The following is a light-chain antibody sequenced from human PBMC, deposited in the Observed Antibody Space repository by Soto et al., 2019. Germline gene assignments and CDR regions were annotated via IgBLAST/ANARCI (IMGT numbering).Light chain of an antibody. CDR1: SSDVGGYNY. Sequence: QSVLTQPPSASGSPGQSVTISCTGTSSDVGGYNYVSWYQQHPGKAPKLMIYEVSKRPSGVPDRFSGSKSGNTASLTVSGPRVEVEADYSGGIYAGTLYVFVTGTRLTV. CDR2: EVS. V-gene: IGLV2-8*01. J-gene: IGLJ1*01. CDR3: GIYAGTLYV.